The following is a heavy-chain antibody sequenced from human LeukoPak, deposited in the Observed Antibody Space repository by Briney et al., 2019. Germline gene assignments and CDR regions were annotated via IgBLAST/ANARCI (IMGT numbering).Heavy chain of an antibody. V-gene: IGHV4-4*07. CDR1: GGSISSYY. D-gene: IGHD3-10*01. CDR2: IYTSGST. J-gene: IGHJ5*02. Sequence: SETLSLTCTVSGGSISSYYLSWIRQPDGKGLEWIGRIYTSGSTNYNPSLKSRVTISVDTSKNQFSLKLSSVTAADTAVYYCAREDVLLWFGELFPWFDPWGQGTLVAVSS. CDR3: AREDVLLWFGELFPWFDP.